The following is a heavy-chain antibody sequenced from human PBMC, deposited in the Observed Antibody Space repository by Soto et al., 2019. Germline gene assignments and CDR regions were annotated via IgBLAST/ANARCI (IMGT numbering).Heavy chain of an antibody. CDR2: IYSGGST. D-gene: IGHD3-22*01. Sequence: GGSLRLSCAASGFTVSSNYMSWVRQAPGKGLEWVSVIYSGGSTYYADSVKGRFTISRDNSKNTLYLQMNSLRAEDTAVYCCARESGFDAFDIWGQGTMVTVSS. CDR3: ARESGFDAFDI. J-gene: IGHJ3*02. V-gene: IGHV3-66*01. CDR1: GFTVSSNY.